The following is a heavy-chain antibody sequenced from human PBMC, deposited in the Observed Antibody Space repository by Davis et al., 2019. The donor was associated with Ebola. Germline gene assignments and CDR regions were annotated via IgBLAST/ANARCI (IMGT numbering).Heavy chain of an antibody. CDR3: AKDGAFTIFGVVIIPSYGMDV. D-gene: IGHD3-3*01. V-gene: IGHV3-48*02. Sequence: GGSLRLSCAASGFTFSSYSMNWVRQAPGKGLECVAYISSISSTISYADSVKGRFTISRDNAKNSLYLQMNSLRDEDTAVYYCAKDGAFTIFGVVIIPSYGMDVWGQGTTVTVSS. CDR2: ISSISSTI. CDR1: GFTFSSYS. J-gene: IGHJ6*02.